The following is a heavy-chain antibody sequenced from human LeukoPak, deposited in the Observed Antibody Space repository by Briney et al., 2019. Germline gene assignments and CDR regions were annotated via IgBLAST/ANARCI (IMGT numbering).Heavy chain of an antibody. J-gene: IGHJ4*02. D-gene: IGHD3-22*01. CDR3: ARGAYYYDSSGYWGGY. CDR2: IYPGDSDT. V-gene: IGHV5-51*01. CDR1: GYSFTSYW. Sequence: GESLKISCQGSGYSFTSYWIGWVRQLPGKGLEWMGIIYPGDSDTRYSPSFQGQVTISADKSISTAYLQWSSLKASDTAMYYCARGAYYYDSSGYWGGYWGQGTLVTVSS.